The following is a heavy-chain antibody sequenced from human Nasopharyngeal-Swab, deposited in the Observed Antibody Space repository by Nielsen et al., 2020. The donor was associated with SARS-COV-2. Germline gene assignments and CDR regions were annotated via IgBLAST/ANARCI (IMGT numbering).Heavy chain of an antibody. V-gene: IGHV4-34*01. J-gene: IGHJ4*02. CDR2: INHSGST. CDR1: GGSFSGYY. Sequence: SETLSLTCAVYGGSFSGYYWSWIRQPPGKGLEWIGEINHSGSTNYNPSLKSRVTISVDTSKNQFSLKLSAVPAADTAVYYCARLIVVASYCFDYWGQGTLVTVSS. CDR3: ARLIVVASYCFDY. D-gene: IGHD3-22*01.